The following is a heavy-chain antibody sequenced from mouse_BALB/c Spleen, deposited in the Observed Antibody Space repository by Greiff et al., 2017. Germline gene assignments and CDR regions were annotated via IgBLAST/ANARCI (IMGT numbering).Heavy chain of an antibody. CDR1: GYTFTSYW. CDR2: IYPGNSDT. Sequence: VQLQQSGTVLARPGASVKMSCKASGYTFTSYWMHWVKQRPGQGLEWIGAIYPGNSDTSYNQKFKGKATLTVDTSSSTAYMQLSSLTSEDSAVYYCTREGEMGNAMDYWGQGTSVTVSS. V-gene: IGHV1-5*01. J-gene: IGHJ4*01. CDR3: TREGEMGNAMDY.